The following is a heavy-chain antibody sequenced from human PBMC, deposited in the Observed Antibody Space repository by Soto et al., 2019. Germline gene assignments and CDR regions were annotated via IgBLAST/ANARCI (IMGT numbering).Heavy chain of an antibody. CDR3: ARVFPRIRRHTYYYHGM. Sequence: GKGLEWVAVISYDGSNKYYADSVKGRFTISRDNSKNTLYLQMNSLRAEDTAVYYCARVFPRIRRHTYYYHGM. J-gene: IGHJ6*01. V-gene: IGHV3-30-3*01. D-gene: IGHD2-15*01. CDR2: ISYDGSNK.